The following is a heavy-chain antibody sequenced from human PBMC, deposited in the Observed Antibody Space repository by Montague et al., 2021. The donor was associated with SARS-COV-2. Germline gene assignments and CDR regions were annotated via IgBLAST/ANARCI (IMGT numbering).Heavy chain of an antibody. CDR3: ATRLTTIPY. V-gene: IGHV3-11*01. CDR1: GFTFGDYY. J-gene: IGHJ4*02. Sequence: SLRLSCAASGFTFGDYYLTWIRQAPGKGLEWVSYISGSGSTIYYADSVKGRFTISRDNAKYSVFLQMNSLRAEDTAGYYCATRLTTIPYWGQGNLVTVSS. CDR2: ISGSGSTI. D-gene: IGHD4-17*01.